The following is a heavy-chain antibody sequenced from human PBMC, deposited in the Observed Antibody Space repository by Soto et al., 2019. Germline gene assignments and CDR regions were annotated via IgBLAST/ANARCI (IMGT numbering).Heavy chain of an antibody. Sequence: QVQLQESGPGLVKPSQTLSLTCTVSGGSISSGDYYWSWIRQPPGKGLEWIGYIYYSGSTYYNPSLKSRVTISVDTSKNQFSLKLSSVTAADTAVYYCARAYNLLVASPSYYFDYWGQGTLVTVSS. V-gene: IGHV4-30-4*01. CDR2: IYYSGST. CDR1: GGSISSGDYY. D-gene: IGHD5-12*01. CDR3: ARAYNLLVASPSYYFDY. J-gene: IGHJ4*02.